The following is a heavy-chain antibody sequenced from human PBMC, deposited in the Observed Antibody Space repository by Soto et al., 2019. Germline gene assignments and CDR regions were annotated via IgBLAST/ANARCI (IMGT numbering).Heavy chain of an antibody. CDR3: ASRKKTSDAFDI. V-gene: IGHV5-51*01. CDR2: IYPGDSDT. Sequence: PGESLKISCKASGYSFTPFWIGWVRQMPGKGLEWMGFIYPGDSDTRYSPSFQDQVTTSADKSISTAYLQWSSLKASDTAMYYCASRKKTSDAFDIWGQGTTVTVSS. J-gene: IGHJ3*02. CDR1: GYSFTPFW. D-gene: IGHD1-1*01.